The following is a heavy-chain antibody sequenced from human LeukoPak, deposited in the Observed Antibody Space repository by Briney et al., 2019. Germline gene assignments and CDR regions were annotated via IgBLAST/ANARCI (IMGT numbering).Heavy chain of an antibody. D-gene: IGHD3-10*01. CDR1: GFTFDDYG. V-gene: IGHV3-20*04. Sequence: GGSLRLSCAAPGFTFDDYGMSWVRQAPGKGLEWVSGINWNGGRTGYADSVKGRFTISRDNAKKSLYVQMNSLRAEDTALYYCAREYYGSGSYYNVGYWGQGTRVTVSS. CDR3: AREYYGSGSYYNVGY. CDR2: INWNGGRT. J-gene: IGHJ4*02.